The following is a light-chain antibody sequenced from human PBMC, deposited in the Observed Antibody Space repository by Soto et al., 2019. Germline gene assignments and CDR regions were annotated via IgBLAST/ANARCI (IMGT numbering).Light chain of an antibody. J-gene: IGKJ1*01. Sequence: TQMTQSPLSLSASVGEKIIITCRASRDVGSDVSWYQQKPGQAPKLVIYAASNLYTGVPSRFSGRRSGTEFTLTISSLQPEDFASYYCLQDYGDWWTFGQGTKVEIE. CDR3: LQDYGDWWT. V-gene: IGKV1-6*01. CDR2: AAS. CDR1: RDVGSD.